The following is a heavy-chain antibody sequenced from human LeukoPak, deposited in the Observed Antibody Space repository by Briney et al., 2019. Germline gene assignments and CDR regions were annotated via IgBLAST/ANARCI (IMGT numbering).Heavy chain of an antibody. V-gene: IGHV1-2*02. D-gene: IGHD1-1*01. CDR1: GYTFTGYY. CDR2: INPNSGGT. Sequence: GASVKVSCKASGYTFTGYYMHWVRQAPGQGLEWMGWINPNSGGTNYAQKFQGRVTMTRDTSISTAYMELSRLRSDDTAVYYCAHVGTNNEYNWNAFHAFDIWGQGTMVTVSS. CDR3: AHVGTNNEYNWNAFHAFDI. J-gene: IGHJ3*02.